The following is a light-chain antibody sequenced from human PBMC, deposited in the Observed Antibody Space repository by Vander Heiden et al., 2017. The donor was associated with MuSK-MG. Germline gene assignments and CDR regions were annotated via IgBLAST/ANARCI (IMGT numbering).Light chain of an antibody. CDR2: EVS. CDR1: SSDVGSYNL. V-gene: IGLV2-23*02. CDR3: CSYAGSSTSVV. J-gene: IGLJ2*01. Sequence: QSDMTKPASVSGAPSQSITISYTGTSSDVGSYNLVSWYQQHPGKAPKLMIYEVSKRPSGVSYRFSGSKSGNTASLTISVLQAEDEADYYCCSYAGSSTSVVFGGGTKLTVL.